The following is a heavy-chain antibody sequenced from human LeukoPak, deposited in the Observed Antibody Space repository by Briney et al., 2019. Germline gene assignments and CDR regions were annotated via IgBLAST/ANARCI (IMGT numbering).Heavy chain of an antibody. Sequence: PAETLSLTCAVYGVFITGYYWSWIRQTPGRGLEWVGEIHYTGATSYNPSLKSRATISTDTSKSQFSLRLSSVTAADTVVYYCARGNILTGYCFDFWGQGALVTVSS. D-gene: IGHD3-9*01. J-gene: IGHJ4*02. CDR1: GVFITGYY. V-gene: IGHV4-34*01. CDR2: IHYTGAT. CDR3: ARGNILTGYCFDF.